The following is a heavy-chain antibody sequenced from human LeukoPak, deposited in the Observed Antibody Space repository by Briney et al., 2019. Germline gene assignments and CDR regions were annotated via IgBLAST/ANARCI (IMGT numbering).Heavy chain of an antibody. CDR1: GGSISSGGYY. D-gene: IGHD2-2*01. Sequence: PSQTLSLTCTVSGGSISSGGYYWSWIRQHPGKGLEWIGYIYYSGSTNYNPPLKSRVTISVDTSKNQFSLKLSSVTAADTAVYYCARGLGVVVPAAQRPILNWFDPWGQGTLVTVSS. CDR2: IYYSGST. J-gene: IGHJ5*02. V-gene: IGHV4-31*03. CDR3: ARGLGVVVPAAQRPILNWFDP.